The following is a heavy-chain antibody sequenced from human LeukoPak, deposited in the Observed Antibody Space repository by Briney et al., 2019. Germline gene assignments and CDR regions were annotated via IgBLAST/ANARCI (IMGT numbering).Heavy chain of an antibody. CDR2: ISGSGGST. D-gene: IGHD3-16*01. V-gene: IGHV3-23*01. CDR3: AKHRGLMITPQGYFDY. CDR1: GFTFRSYA. Sequence: GGSLRLSCAASGFTFRSYAVSWVRQAPGQGLEWVSAISGSGGSTYYADSVKGRFTISRDNSKNTLYLQMNSLRAEDTAVYYCAKHRGLMITPQGYFDYWGQGTLVTVSS. J-gene: IGHJ4*02.